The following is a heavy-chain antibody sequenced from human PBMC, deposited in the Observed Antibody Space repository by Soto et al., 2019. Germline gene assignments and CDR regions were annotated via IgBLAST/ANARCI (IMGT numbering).Heavy chain of an antibody. Sequence: SGPTMVNPTQTLTLTCTFSGFSLSTSGVGVGWIRQPPGKALEWLALIYWNDDKRYSPSLKSRLTITKDTSKNQVVLTMTNMDPVDTATYYCAHLSYYYDSSGYPGYWGQGTLVTVSS. CDR3: AHLSYYYDSSGYPGY. CDR2: IYWNDDK. V-gene: IGHV2-5*01. J-gene: IGHJ4*02. D-gene: IGHD3-22*01. CDR1: GFSLSTSGVG.